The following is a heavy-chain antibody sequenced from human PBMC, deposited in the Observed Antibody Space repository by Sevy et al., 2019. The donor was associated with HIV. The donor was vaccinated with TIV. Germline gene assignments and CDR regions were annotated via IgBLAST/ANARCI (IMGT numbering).Heavy chain of an antibody. D-gene: IGHD5-18*01. CDR2: IYHTGST. CDR3: ARHAFKHGYRPSYFDS. V-gene: IGHV4-39*01. CDR1: GGSISAKNYF. J-gene: IGHJ4*01. Sequence: SETLSLTCTVSGGSISAKNYFWGWIRQPPGKGLEWIGSIYHTGSTYHSPSLQSRFGFSVDTSKKRFSVKLSSVTAADTAVYFCARHAFKHGYRPSYFDSWSHGTLVTVSS.